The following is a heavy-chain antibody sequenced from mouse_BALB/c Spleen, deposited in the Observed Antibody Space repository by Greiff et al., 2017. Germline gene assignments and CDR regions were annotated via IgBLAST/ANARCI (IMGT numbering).Heavy chain of an antibody. D-gene: IGHD2-14*01. CDR3: AYRGWYFDV. J-gene: IGHJ1*01. V-gene: IGHV1S81*02. Sequence: QVQLQQPGAELVKPGASVKLSCKASGYTFTSYWMHWVKQRPGQGLEWIGEINPSNGRTNYNEKFKSKATLTVDKSSSTAYMQLSSLTSEDSAVYYCAYRGWYFDVWGAGTTVTVSS. CDR2: INPSNGRT. CDR1: GYTFTSYW.